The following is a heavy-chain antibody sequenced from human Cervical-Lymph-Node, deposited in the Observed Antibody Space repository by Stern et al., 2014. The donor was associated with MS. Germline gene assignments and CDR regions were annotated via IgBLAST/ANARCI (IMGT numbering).Heavy chain of an antibody. CDR1: GFTFSAYS. CDR2: ISSSSSNT. V-gene: IGHV3-48*01. Sequence: EVQLVESGGGLVQPGGSLRLSCAASGFTFSAYSMNWVRQAPGKGLEWVSYISSSSSNTYYADSEKGRCTVSRDNAKNSLYLQMNSLRGEDTALYYCATLRYFDWDKRFDPWGQGTLVTVSS. J-gene: IGHJ5*02. D-gene: IGHD3-9*01. CDR3: ATLRYFDWDKRFDP.